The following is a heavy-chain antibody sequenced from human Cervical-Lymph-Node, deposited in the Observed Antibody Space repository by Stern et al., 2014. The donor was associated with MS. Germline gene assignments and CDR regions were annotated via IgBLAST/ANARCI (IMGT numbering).Heavy chain of an antibody. CDR2: IYYSGST. Sequence: QLVESGPGLVKPSETLSLTCTVSGGSISSSSYYWGWIRQPPGKGLEWIGSIYYSGSTYYNPSLKSRVTISVDTSKNHFSLKLSSVTAADTAVYYCARHKGSGLRNFDYWGQGTLVTVSS. D-gene: IGHD6-19*01. V-gene: IGHV4-39*01. J-gene: IGHJ4*02. CDR1: GGSISSSSYY. CDR3: ARHKGSGLRNFDY.